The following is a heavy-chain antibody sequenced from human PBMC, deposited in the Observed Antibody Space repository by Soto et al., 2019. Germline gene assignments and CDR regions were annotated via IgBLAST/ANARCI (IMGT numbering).Heavy chain of an antibody. CDR2: ISYDGSNK. V-gene: IGHV3-30-3*01. J-gene: IGHJ4*02. Sequence: VQLVESGGGVVQPGRSLRLSCAASGFTFSSYAMHWVRQAPGKGLEWVAVISYDGSNKYYADSVKGRFTISRDNSKNTLYLQMNSLRAEDTAVYYCARERYYGSGSYPSATDYWGQGTLVTVSS. CDR1: GFTFSSYA. D-gene: IGHD3-10*01. CDR3: ARERYYGSGSYPSATDY.